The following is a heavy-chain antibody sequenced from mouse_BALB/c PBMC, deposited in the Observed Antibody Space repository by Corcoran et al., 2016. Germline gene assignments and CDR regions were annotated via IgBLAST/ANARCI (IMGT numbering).Heavy chain of an antibody. CDR1: GYTFPSYV. J-gene: IGHJ2*01. CDR3: AREVPGGYPFDY. Sequence: EVQLQQSGPELVKPGASVKMSCKASGYTFPSYVMHWVKQKPGQGLEWIGYIYPYNDDTKYNEEFKGKATLTSDKSSSTAYMELRSLTSEDSAVYYCAREVPGGYPFDYWGQGTTLTVSS. V-gene: IGHV1S136*01. D-gene: IGHD2-2*01. CDR2: IYPYNDDT.